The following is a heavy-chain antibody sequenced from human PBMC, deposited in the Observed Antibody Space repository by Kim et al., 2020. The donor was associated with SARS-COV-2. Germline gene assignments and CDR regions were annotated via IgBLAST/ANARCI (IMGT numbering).Heavy chain of an antibody. CDR2: IYYSGST. CDR3: ARDRPFQNWNDHAFDI. CDR1: GGSVSSGSYY. D-gene: IGHD1-1*01. J-gene: IGHJ3*02. Sequence: SETLSLTCTVSGGSVSSGSYYWSWIRQPPGKGLEWIGYIYYSGSTNYNPSLKSRVTISVDTSKNQFSLKLSSVTAADTAVYYCARDRPFQNWNDHAFDIWGQGTMVTVSS. V-gene: IGHV4-61*01.